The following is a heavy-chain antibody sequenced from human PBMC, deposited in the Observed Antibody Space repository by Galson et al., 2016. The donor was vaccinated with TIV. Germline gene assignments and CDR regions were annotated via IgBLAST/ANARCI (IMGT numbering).Heavy chain of an antibody. Sequence: SLRLSCAASGFTFYDYAMHWVRQAPGKGLEWVSGITWSGGTMASADSVRGRFTVSRDNARNSLSLEMNSLRPEDTALYYCARPRVARSSSSRDSDCWGQGTLVTVSS. CDR3: ARPRVARSSSSRDSDC. J-gene: IGHJ4*02. CDR1: GFTFYDYA. CDR2: ITWSGGTM. D-gene: IGHD6-6*01. V-gene: IGHV3-9*01.